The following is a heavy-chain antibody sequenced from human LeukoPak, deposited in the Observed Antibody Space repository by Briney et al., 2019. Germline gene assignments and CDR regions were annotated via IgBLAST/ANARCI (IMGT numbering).Heavy chain of an antibody. J-gene: IGHJ6*04. Sequence: SQTLSLTCTVSGGSISSGGNYWSWIRQHPGKGLEWIGYIYYSGSTYYNPSLKSRVTISVNTSKNQFSLKLSSVTAADKAVYYCARRRVGYGDPGMDVWGKGTTVTVSS. D-gene: IGHD1-26*01. CDR1: GGSISSGGNY. V-gene: IGHV4-31*03. CDR3: ARRRVGYGDPGMDV. CDR2: IYYSGST.